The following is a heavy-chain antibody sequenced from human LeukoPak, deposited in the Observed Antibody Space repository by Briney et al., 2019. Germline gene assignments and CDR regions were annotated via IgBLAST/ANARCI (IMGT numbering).Heavy chain of an antibody. CDR3: ARVVAAAGNNWFDP. CDR1: GGSISTYY. CDR2: IFTSGST. Sequence: SETLSLTCTVSGGSISTYYWSWIRQPAGKGLEWIGRIFTSGSTNYNPSLKSRVTMSVDTSKNQFSLKLSSVTAADTAVYYCARVVAAAGNNWFDPWGQGTLVTVSS. V-gene: IGHV4-4*07. D-gene: IGHD6-13*01. J-gene: IGHJ5*02.